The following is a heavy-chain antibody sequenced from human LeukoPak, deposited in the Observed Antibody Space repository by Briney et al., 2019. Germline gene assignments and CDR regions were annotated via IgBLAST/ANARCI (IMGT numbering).Heavy chain of an antibody. J-gene: IGHJ4*02. CDR2: IYPGDSDT. CDR3: ARRSASLYYFEY. V-gene: IGHV5-51*01. CDR1: GYSFTNYW. Sequence: GESLQISCQGSGYSFTNYWIAWVRQLPGKGLEWMGIIYPGDSDTRYNPSFQGQVTISADKSINSAYLQWSSLKAPDTAMYYCARRSASLYYFEYWGQGTLVSVSS. D-gene: IGHD2-2*01.